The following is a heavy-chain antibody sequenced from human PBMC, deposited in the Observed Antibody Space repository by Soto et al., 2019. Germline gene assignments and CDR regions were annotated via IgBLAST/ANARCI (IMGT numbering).Heavy chain of an antibody. V-gene: IGHV4-31*03. CDR3: ARAVGGSYFDY. J-gene: IGHJ4*02. CDR1: GGSISSGGYY. Sequence: SETLSLTCTVSGGSISSGGYYWSWIRQHPGKGLEWIGYIYYSGSTYYNPSLKSRVTVSVDTSKNQFSLKLSSVTAADTAGYYCARAVGGSYFDYWGQGTLVTVSS. D-gene: IGHD3-16*01. CDR2: IYYSGST.